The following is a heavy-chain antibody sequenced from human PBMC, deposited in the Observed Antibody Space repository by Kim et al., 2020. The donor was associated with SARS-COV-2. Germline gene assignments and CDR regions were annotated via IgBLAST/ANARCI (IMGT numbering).Heavy chain of an antibody. CDR3: ARLNYYYGMDV. V-gene: IGHV4-39*01. J-gene: IGHJ6*02. Sequence: TYYNVSLKSRVTISVDTSKNQISLKLSSVTAADTGVYYCARLNYYYGMDVWGQGTTVTVSS. CDR2: T.